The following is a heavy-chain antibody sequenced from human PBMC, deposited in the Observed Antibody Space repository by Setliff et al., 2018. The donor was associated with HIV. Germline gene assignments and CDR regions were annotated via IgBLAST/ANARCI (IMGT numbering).Heavy chain of an antibody. J-gene: IGHJ4*02. D-gene: IGHD1-26*01. Sequence: SETLSLTCSVSGGSISSSSYYGGWIRQPPGKGLEWIGSTYYSGSTYYNPSLKSRVTISVDTSKKQFSLKLTSVTAADTAVYYCARHGRLSGSYWGGGDYWGQGTLVTVSS. CDR1: GGSISSSSYY. CDR3: ARHGRLSGSYWGGGDY. CDR2: TYYSGST. V-gene: IGHV4-39*01.